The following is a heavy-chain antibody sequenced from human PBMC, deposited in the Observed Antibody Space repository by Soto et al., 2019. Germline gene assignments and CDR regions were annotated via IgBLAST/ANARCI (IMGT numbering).Heavy chain of an antibody. CDR3: VRDYYDTSGYPNTFDM. V-gene: IGHV3-21*01. CDR2: IGSRTSDI. J-gene: IGHJ3*02. Sequence: EGTLRLSCAASGFTLSRHTMNWVRQAPGKGLEWVSFIGSRTSDIYYADSAKGRFTISRDNAKNSLYLDLTRLRAEDTAVYFCVRDYYDTSGYPNTFDMWGQGTMVT. CDR1: GFTLSRHT. D-gene: IGHD3-22*01.